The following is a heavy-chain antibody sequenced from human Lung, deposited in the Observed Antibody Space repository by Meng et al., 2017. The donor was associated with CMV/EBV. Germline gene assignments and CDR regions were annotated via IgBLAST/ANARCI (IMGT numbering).Heavy chain of an antibody. V-gene: IGHV7-4-1*02. D-gene: IGHD2/OR15-2a*01. CDR2: ISTNTGTP. Sequence: MQSVYELNKLGGSWRGPCKAAGYTFSTYTINGVRQAHGRGLEWMGWISTNTGTPTFTQGFTGRFVFSLDTSVSTAYLQISSLKAEDTAVYYCARGGNFDPWGQGTLVTVSS. CDR1: GYTFSTYT. J-gene: IGHJ5*02. CDR3: ARGGNFDP.